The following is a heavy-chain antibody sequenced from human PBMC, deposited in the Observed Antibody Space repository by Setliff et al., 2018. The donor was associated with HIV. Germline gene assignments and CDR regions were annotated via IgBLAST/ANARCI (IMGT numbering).Heavy chain of an antibody. Sequence: ASVKVSCKASGYIFLNYDITWVRQAPGQGLEWLGWISPDNGNTNYAQKIEGRVILTTDKSTNTVEMELRSLRSDDTAVYYCVRDRELRTARSLDFWGPGTLVTVSS. V-gene: IGHV1-18*04. J-gene: IGHJ4*02. D-gene: IGHD1-1*01. CDR1: GYIFLNYD. CDR2: ISPDNGNT. CDR3: VRDRELRTARSLDF.